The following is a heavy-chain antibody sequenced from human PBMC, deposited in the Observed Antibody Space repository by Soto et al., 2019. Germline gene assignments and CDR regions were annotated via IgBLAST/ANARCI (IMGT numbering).Heavy chain of an antibody. Sequence: QVQLVESGGGVVQPGGSLRLSCEASGFGFSAYSMHWVRQAPGKGLEWVAVIQHNGDTVHYVDSVRGRFTISRGNYINILYLPMNGLTPEYTALYYCVIMGGGFSYGNGLDGWGQGTTVTVSS. CDR3: VIMGGGFSYGNGLDG. V-gene: IGHV3-30-3*01. J-gene: IGHJ6*02. D-gene: IGHD5-18*01. CDR1: GFGFSAYS. CDR2: IQHNGDTV.